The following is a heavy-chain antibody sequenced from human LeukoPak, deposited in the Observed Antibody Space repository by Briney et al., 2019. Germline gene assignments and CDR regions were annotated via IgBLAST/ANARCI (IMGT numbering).Heavy chain of an antibody. CDR1: GGSISSGSYY. Sequence: SETLSLTCTVSGGSISSGSYYWSWIRQPAGKGLEWIGRIYTSGSTNYNPSLKSRVTISVDTSKNQFSLKLSSVTAADTAVYYCARADLGYCTNGVCHDPFDYWGQGTLVTVSS. CDR2: IYTSGST. V-gene: IGHV4-61*02. CDR3: ARADLGYCTNGVCHDPFDY. J-gene: IGHJ4*02. D-gene: IGHD2-8*01.